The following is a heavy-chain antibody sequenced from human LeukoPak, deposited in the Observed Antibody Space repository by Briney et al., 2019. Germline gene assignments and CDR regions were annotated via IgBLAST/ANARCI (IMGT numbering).Heavy chain of an antibody. V-gene: IGHV4-4*07. CDR1: GGSISSYY. CDR2: IYTSGST. D-gene: IGHD2-15*01. Sequence: SPSETLSLTCTVSGGSISSYYWSWIRQPAGKGLEWIGRIYTSGSTNYNPSLKSRVTISVDTSKNQFSLNVSSVTAADTAVYYCARHDVVSRAFDIWGPGTMVTVSS. J-gene: IGHJ3*02. CDR3: ARHDVVSRAFDI.